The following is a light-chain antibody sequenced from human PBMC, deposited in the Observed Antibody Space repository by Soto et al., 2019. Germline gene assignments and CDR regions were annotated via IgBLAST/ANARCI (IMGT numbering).Light chain of an antibody. J-gene: IGKJ1*01. CDR2: GAS. Sequence: EVVVTQSPDTLSVSPGERATLSCRASQSVNTNLAWYQQKLGQAPRLLIYGASTRATRISARFSGSVSGTEFTLTISSLHSEDFAIYYCQQYNNWPRTFGQGTKVDIK. V-gene: IGKV3-15*01. CDR3: QQYNNWPRT. CDR1: QSVNTN.